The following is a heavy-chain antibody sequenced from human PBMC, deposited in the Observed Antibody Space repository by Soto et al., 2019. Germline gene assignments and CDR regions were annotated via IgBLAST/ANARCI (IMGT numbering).Heavy chain of an antibody. D-gene: IGHD2-2*01. CDR1: GFSLSTSGVG. J-gene: IGHJ4*02. CDR2: IYWDDDK. Sequence: QITLKESGPTLVKPTQTLTLTCTFSGFSLSTSGVGVGWIRQPPGKALEWLALIYWDDDKRYSPSLKSRLTITKDTSKNQVVLTMTNMDPVDTATYYCAHIAPYCSSTSCYLDYWGQGTLVTVSS. CDR3: AHIAPYCSSTSCYLDY. V-gene: IGHV2-5*02.